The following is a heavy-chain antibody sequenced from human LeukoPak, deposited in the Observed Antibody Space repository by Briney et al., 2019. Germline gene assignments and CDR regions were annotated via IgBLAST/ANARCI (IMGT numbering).Heavy chain of an antibody. Sequence: GGSLRLSCAASGFTFSSYWMSWVRQAPGKGLEWVANIKQDGSEKYYVDSVKGRFTISRDNAKNSLYLQLNSLRAEDTAVYYCARFRYLYYFDYWGQGTLVTVSS. D-gene: IGHD1-14*01. CDR3: ARFRYLYYFDY. J-gene: IGHJ4*02. CDR1: GFTFSSYW. CDR2: IKQDGSEK. V-gene: IGHV3-7*01.